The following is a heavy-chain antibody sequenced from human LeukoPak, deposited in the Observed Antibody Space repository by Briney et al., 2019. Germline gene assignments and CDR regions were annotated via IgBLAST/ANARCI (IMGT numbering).Heavy chain of an antibody. Sequence: GGSLRLXCAASGFTFSSYSMNWVRQAPGKGLEWVSYISSSSSTIYYADSVKGRFTISRDNAKNSLYLQMNSLRAEDTAVYYCARDRSDLQHWGQGTLVTVSS. J-gene: IGHJ1*01. V-gene: IGHV3-48*01. CDR1: GFTFSSYS. D-gene: IGHD3-3*01. CDR3: ARDRSDLQH. CDR2: ISSSSSTI.